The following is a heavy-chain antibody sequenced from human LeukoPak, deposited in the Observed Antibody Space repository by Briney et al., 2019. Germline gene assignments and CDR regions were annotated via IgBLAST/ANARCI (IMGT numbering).Heavy chain of an antibody. D-gene: IGHD3-10*01. CDR3: ARSQANEGMGY. J-gene: IGHJ4*02. V-gene: IGHV4-38-2*01. CDR1: AYSISSGYY. CDR2: IFHTGRT. Sequence: PSETLSLTCAVSAYSISSGYYWGWIRQPPGKGLEGIGSIFHTGRTYYNPSLMGRFTLSVDTSKNQFSLRLMSVTAADSAVYYCARSQANEGMGYWGQGALVTVSS.